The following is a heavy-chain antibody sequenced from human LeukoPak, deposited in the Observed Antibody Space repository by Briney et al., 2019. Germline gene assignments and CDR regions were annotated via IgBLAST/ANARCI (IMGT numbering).Heavy chain of an antibody. CDR1: GFTFSNYA. CDR2: VSGRDDST. J-gene: IGHJ4*02. D-gene: IGHD3-9*01. V-gene: IGHV3-23*01. Sequence: GGSLRLSCAASGFTFSNYAMSWVRQASGKGLEWVSAVSGRDDSTYYADSVKGRFTISRDTSKNTLYLQMNSLRAEDTAVYYCVKWGDYDILTGYYDPDYWGQGTLVTVSS. CDR3: VKWGDYDILTGYYDPDY.